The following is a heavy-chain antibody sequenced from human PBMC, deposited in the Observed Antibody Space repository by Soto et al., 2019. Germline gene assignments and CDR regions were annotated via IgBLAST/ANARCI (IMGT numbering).Heavy chain of an antibody. CDR1: GFTFSSYG. J-gene: IGHJ4*02. D-gene: IGHD3-22*01. CDR2: IWYDGSNK. V-gene: IGHV3-33*01. CDR3: ARDEMIVAGYFDY. Sequence: QVQLVESGGGVVQPGRSLRLSCAASGFTFSSYGMHWVRQAPGKGLEWVAVIWYDGSNKYYADSVKGRFTISRDNSKNTLYLQMNSLRAEDTAVYYCARDEMIVAGYFDYWGQGTLVTSPQ.